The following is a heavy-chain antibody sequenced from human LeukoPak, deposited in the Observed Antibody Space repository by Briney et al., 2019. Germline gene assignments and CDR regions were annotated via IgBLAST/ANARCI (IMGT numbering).Heavy chain of an antibody. V-gene: IGHV4-4*07. CDR2: IYTSGST. CDR3: AREGAQYYYGMDV. D-gene: IGHD1-26*01. J-gene: IGHJ6*02. Sequence: SETLSLTCAVYGGSFSGYYWSWIRQPAGKGLEWIGRIYTSGSTNYNPSLKSRVTMSVDTSKNQFSLKLSSVTAADTAVYYCAREGAQYYYGMDVWGQGTTVTVSS. CDR1: GGSFSGYY.